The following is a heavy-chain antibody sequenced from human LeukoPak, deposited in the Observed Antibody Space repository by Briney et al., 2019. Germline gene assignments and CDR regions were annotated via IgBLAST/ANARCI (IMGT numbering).Heavy chain of an antibody. CDR1: GFTSIAYA. Sequence: GGSLRLSCVGSGFTSIAYALTWARQAPGKGLEWVSGISGGGVTTYYADSVKGRFTISRDNSKNTLYLQMNSLRAEDTAIYYCAKDDRGYWFDPWGQGTLVTVSS. V-gene: IGHV3-23*01. J-gene: IGHJ5*02. CDR3: AKDDRGYWFDP. CDR2: ISGGGVTT.